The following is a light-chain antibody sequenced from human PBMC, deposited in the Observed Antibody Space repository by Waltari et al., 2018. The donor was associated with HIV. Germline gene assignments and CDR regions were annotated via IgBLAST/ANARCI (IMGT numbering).Light chain of an antibody. V-gene: IGLV1-47*01. CDR3: AAWDASLSAWV. J-gene: IGLJ3*02. Sequence: QSVLTQPPSASGTPGQRVTISCSGSSSNIGSNYVYWYQQLPGPAPKLLIYMNNQRPSGVPDRFSGSKSGTSASLAISGLRSEDEADYYCAAWDASLSAWVFGGGTKLTVL. CDR1: SSNIGSNY. CDR2: MNN.